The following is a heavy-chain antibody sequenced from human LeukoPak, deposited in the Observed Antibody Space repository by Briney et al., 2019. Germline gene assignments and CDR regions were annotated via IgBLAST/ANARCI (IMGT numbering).Heavy chain of an antibody. CDR2: ISGSGGHT. J-gene: IGHJ4*02. Sequence: GGSLRLSCAASGFTCSSYSMSWVRQAPGKGLEWVSLISGSGGHTYYADSVKGRFTISRDDSKHTLYLQMNSLRAEDTAVFYCAKDSRHCGGDCFSLLDYWGQGTLVTVSS. CDR1: GFTCSSYS. D-gene: IGHD2-21*02. CDR3: AKDSRHCGGDCFSLLDY. V-gene: IGHV3-23*01.